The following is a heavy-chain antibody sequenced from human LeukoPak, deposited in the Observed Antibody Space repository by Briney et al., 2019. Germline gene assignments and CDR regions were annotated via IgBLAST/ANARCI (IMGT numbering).Heavy chain of an antibody. V-gene: IGHV4-59*08. CDR2: IYYSGST. Sequence: PSETLSLTCTVSGGSISSYYWSWIRQPPGKGLEWIGYIYYSGSTNYNPSLKSRVTISVDTSKNQFSLKLSSVTAADTAVYYCARQEYSSSLDWYFDLWGRGTLVTVSS. J-gene: IGHJ2*01. CDR1: GGSISSYY. CDR3: ARQEYSSSLDWYFDL. D-gene: IGHD6-13*01.